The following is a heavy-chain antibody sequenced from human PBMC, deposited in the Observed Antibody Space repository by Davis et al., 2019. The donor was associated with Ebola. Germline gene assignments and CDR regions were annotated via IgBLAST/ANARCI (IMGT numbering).Heavy chain of an antibody. CDR3: ARDLSIIGGWDGDY. D-gene: IGHD1-20*01. V-gene: IGHV1-2*06. J-gene: IGHJ4*02. CDR1: GYTFTSYA. CDR2: INPNSGGT. Sequence: ASVKVSCKASGYTFTSYAMNWVRQAPGQGLEWMGRINPNSGGTNYAQKFQGRVTMTRDTSISTAYMELSRLRSDDTAVYYCARDLSIIGGWDGDYWGQGTLVTVSS.